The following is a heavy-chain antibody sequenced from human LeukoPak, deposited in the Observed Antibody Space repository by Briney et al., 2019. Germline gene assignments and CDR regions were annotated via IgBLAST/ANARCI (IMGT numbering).Heavy chain of an antibody. V-gene: IGHV4-59*07. J-gene: IGHJ6*04. CDR1: GGSISSYY. CDR2: IYYSGST. Sequence: SDTLSLTCTVSGGSISSYYWSWIRQPPGKGLEWMGYIYYSGSTNYNPSLKSRVTISVDTSKNQFSLKLSSVTAADTAVYYCARGPSQLPTRKRYYYGMDVWGKGTTVTVSS. CDR3: ARGPSQLPTRKRYYYGMDV. D-gene: IGHD2-2*01.